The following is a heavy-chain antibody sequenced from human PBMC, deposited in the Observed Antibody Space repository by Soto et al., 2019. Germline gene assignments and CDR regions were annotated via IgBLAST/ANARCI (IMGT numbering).Heavy chain of an antibody. V-gene: IGHV4-30-4*01. J-gene: IGHJ5*02. Sequence: SETLSLTCTVSGGSISSGDYYWSWIRQPPGKGLEWIGYIYYSGSTYYNPSLKSRVTISVDTSKNQFSLKLSSVTAADTAVYYCARANPTIWFDPWGQGTLVTVSS. CDR1: GGSISSGDYY. CDR2: IYYSGST. CDR3: ARANPTIWFDP.